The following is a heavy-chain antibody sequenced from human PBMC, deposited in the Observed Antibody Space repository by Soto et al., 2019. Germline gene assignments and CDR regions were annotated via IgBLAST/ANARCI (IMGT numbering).Heavy chain of an antibody. J-gene: IGHJ5*02. CDR1: GFSLSTSGVG. D-gene: IGHD2-8*01. Sequence: QITLKESGPTLVKPTQTLTLTCTFSGFSLSTSGVGVGWIRQPPGKALAWLALIYWDDDKRYSPSMKSRLTITKDTAKNQVVLTMTNMDPVDTATYYYAHRVMDDVAAEGYWFDPWGQGTLVTVSS. CDR3: AHRVMDDVAAEGYWFDP. V-gene: IGHV2-5*02. CDR2: IYWDDDK.